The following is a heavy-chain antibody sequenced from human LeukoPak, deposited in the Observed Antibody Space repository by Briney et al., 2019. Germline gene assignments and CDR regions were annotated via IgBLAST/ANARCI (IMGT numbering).Heavy chain of an antibody. D-gene: IGHD6-19*01. J-gene: IGHJ4*02. CDR2: ISSSSSTI. CDR3: ARGIAVAGCAV. CDR1: GFTFSSYS. Sequence: GGSLRLSCAASGFTFSSYSMNWVRQAPGKGLEWVSYISSSSSTIYYADSVKGRFTISRDNAKNSLYLQMNSLRAEDTAVYYCARGIAVAGCAVWGQGTLVTVSS. V-gene: IGHV3-48*01.